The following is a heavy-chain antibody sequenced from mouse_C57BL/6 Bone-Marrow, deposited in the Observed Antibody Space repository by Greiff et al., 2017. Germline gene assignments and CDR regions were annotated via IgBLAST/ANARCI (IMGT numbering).Heavy chain of an antibody. V-gene: IGHV1-15*01. CDR1: GYTFPDYE. D-gene: IGHD1-1*01. CDR2: IDPETGGT. Sequence: QVQLQQSGAELVRPGASVTLSCKASGYTFPDYEMHWVKQTPVHGLEWIGAIDPETGGTAYHQKFKGKAILTADKSSSTAYMELRSLTSEDSAVYYCTVTTVVATNFDNGGQGPTLTVSA. CDR3: TVTTVVATNFDN. J-gene: IGHJ2*01.